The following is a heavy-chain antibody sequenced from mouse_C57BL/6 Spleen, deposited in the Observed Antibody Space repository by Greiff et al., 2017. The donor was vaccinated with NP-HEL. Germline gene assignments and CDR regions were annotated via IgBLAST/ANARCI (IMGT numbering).Heavy chain of an antibody. V-gene: IGHV3-6*01. CDR2: ISYNGSN. CDR3: ARELGPEWYFDV. CDR1: GYPITSGYY. D-gene: IGHD4-1*01. J-gene: IGHJ1*03. Sequence: EVKLQESGPGLVKPSQSLSLTCPVTGYPITSGYYWNWIPQFPGNKQEWMGYISYNGSNNNNPSLKNRIFITRITSKNQFFLRLNSVTTEDTATYDSARELGPEWYFDVWGTGTTVTVSS.